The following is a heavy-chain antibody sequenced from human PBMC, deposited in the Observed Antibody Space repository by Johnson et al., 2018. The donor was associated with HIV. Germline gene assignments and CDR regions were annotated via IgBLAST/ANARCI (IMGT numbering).Heavy chain of an antibody. Sequence: QVQLVESGGGLVQPGRSLRLSCAASGFTFSSYGMHWVRQAPGKGLEWVAVISYDGSNKYYADSVKGRFTISRDNSKNTLYLQMNSLRAEDTAVYYCARDREQLVRYAFDIWGQGTMVTISS. J-gene: IGHJ3*02. CDR1: GFTFSSYG. D-gene: IGHD6-6*01. V-gene: IGHV3-30*03. CDR3: ARDREQLVRYAFDI. CDR2: ISYDGSNK.